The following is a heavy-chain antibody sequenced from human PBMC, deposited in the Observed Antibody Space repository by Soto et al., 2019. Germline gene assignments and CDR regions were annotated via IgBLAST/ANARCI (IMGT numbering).Heavy chain of an antibody. CDR1: GFTFSSYS. D-gene: IGHD5-12*01. V-gene: IGHV3-48*01. CDR3: ARDRSGYDAKPYWFDP. CDR2: ISGSSTTI. Sequence: EVQLVESGGGLVQPGGSLRLSCATSGFTFSSYSMNWVRQAPGKGLEWVSYISGSSTTIYYSDSVKGRFTISRDNAKSSLYLQMNSLRAEDTAVYYCARDRSGYDAKPYWFDPWGQGTLVTVSS. J-gene: IGHJ5*02.